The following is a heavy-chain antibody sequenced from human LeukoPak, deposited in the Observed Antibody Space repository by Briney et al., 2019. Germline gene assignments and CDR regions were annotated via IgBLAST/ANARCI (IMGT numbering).Heavy chain of an antibody. J-gene: IGHJ4*02. CDR1: GFTFSNAW. Sequence: GGSLRLSCAASGFTFSNAWMSWVRQAPGKGLEWGGRIKSKTDGGTTDYAAPVKGRFTISRDDSKNTLYLQMNSLKTEDTAVYYCTTDPFEQGFDYWGQGTLVTVSS. CDR2: IKSKTDGGTT. D-gene: IGHD1/OR15-1a*01. CDR3: TTDPFEQGFDY. V-gene: IGHV3-15*01.